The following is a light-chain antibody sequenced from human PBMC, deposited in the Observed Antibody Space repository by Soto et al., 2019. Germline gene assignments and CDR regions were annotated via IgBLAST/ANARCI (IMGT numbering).Light chain of an antibody. J-gene: IGKJ1*01. V-gene: IGKV3-20*01. Sequence: EIVLTQSTGTLSLSPGERATLSFGASQSVTSSYLAWYQQKPGQAPMLLIYGASSSSTGIPDRFSGSWSVTDFTLTISRLEPEDFAVYYCQQYGSSPPRTFGQGTKVDIK. CDR3: QQYGSSPPRT. CDR1: QSVTSSY. CDR2: GAS.